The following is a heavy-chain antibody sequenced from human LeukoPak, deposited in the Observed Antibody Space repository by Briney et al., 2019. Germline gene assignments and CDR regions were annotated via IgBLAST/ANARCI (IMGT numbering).Heavy chain of an antibody. CDR3: ARGSGIQLWLMDY. CDR2: INHNSGGT. D-gene: IGHD5-18*01. J-gene: IGHJ4*02. CDR1: GYSFTGYY. Sequence: ASVKVSCKASGYSFTGYYIHWVRQAPGQGLEWMGWINHNSGGTNYAQKFQGRVTLTRDTSISTACMELSGLRSDDTAVYYCARGSGIQLWLMDYWGQGTLVTVSS. V-gene: IGHV1-2*02.